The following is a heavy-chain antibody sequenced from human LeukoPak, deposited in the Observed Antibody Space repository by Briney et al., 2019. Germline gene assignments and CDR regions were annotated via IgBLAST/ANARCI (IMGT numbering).Heavy chain of an antibody. Sequence: SETLSLTCAVYGGSFSGYYWSWIRQPPGKGLEWIGEINHSGSTNYNPSLKSRVTISVDTSKNQFSLKLSSVTAADTAVYYCARSRNPDWFDPWGQGTLVTVSS. V-gene: IGHV4-34*01. J-gene: IGHJ5*02. CDR1: GGSFSGYY. CDR2: INHSGST. CDR3: ARSRNPDWFDP.